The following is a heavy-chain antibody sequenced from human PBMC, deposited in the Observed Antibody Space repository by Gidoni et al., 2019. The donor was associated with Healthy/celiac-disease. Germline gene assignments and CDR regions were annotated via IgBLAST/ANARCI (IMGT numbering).Heavy chain of an antibody. CDR3: ARAYSSSWYYYGMDV. D-gene: IGHD6-13*01. V-gene: IGHV1-2*04. Sequence: QVQLVQSGAEVTKPGASVKVSCKDSRYTFTGYYMHWVRQAPGKGLERMGVINPDSGGTNYAQKFQGWVTMTRDTSISTAYMELRRLRSDDTAVYYCARAYSSSWYYYGMDVWGQGTTVTVSS. CDR2: INPDSGGT. CDR1: RYTFTGYY. J-gene: IGHJ6*02.